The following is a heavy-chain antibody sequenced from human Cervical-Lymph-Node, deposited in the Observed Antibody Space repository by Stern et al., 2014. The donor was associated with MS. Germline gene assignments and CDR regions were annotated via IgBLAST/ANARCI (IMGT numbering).Heavy chain of an antibody. D-gene: IGHD6-13*01. Sequence: QVQLQQWGAGLLKPSETLSLTCAVYGGSFSGYYWSWIRQPPGKGLEWIGEINHSGSPNYTPSLKSRVTISVNPPKTQFSLKLSSVTAADTAVYYCARPGYSRGFDYWGQGTLVTVSS. CDR1: GGSFSGYY. J-gene: IGHJ4*02. CDR3: ARPGYSRGFDY. V-gene: IGHV4-34*01. CDR2: INHSGSP.